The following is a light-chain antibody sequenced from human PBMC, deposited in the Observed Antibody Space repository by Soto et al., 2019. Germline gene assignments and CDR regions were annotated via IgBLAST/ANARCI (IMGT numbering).Light chain of an antibody. CDR3: AAWDDTVRSYV. CDR1: ISNIGNNY. J-gene: IGLJ1*01. Sequence: QSVLTQPPSVSGTPGQTVTISCSGSISNIGNNYVYWFQQLPGTAPKVLSNRNDQRPSGVPDRFSGSKSGTSASLATSWLRSEDDAVYYCAAWDDTVRSYVFGTGTKLTVL. V-gene: IGLV1-47*01. CDR2: RND.